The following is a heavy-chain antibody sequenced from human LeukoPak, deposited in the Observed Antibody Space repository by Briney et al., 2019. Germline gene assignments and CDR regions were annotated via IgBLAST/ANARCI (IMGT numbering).Heavy chain of an antibody. CDR3: ARDVRLPRRAFDI. CDR1: VYTFTSYG. V-gene: IGHV1-18*01. D-gene: IGHD5-18*01. CDR2: ISAYNGNT. Sequence: ATVKVSCKASVYTFTSYGISWVRQAPGQGLEWMGWISAYNGNTNYAQKLQGRVTMTTDTSTSTAYMELRSLRSDDTAVYYCARDVRLPRRAFDIWGQGTMVTVSS. J-gene: IGHJ3*02.